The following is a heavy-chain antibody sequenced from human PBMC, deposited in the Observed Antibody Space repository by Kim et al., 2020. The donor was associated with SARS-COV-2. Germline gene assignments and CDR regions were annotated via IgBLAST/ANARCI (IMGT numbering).Heavy chain of an antibody. CDR3: ARWTTSTTYSATDY. J-gene: IGHJ4*02. D-gene: IGHD2-2*01. CDR1: GFTFSNYA. V-gene: IGHV3-23*01. Sequence: GGSLRLSCAASGFTFSNYAMSWVRQAPGRGLEWVSPISAGGITTYSADSVKGRFTISRENSKNTLSLQMNSLRAEDTAVYYCARWTTSTTYSATDYWGEGTLVTVSS. CDR2: ISAGGITT.